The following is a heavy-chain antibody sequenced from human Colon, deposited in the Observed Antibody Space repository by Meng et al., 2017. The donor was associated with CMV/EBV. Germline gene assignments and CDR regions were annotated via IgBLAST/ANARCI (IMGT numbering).Heavy chain of an antibody. Sequence: GGSLRLSCVASGFTFSNYWMHWVRQPPGKGLVWVSLINGDGSSTRFGDSVKGRFTISRDNAKNIIYLEMNSLRAEDTGVYFCARDLNFWSGYYDYWGHGTPVTVSS. V-gene: IGHV3-74*01. D-gene: IGHD3-3*01. CDR2: INGDGSST. J-gene: IGHJ4*01. CDR1: GFTFSNYW. CDR3: ARDLNFWSGYYDY.